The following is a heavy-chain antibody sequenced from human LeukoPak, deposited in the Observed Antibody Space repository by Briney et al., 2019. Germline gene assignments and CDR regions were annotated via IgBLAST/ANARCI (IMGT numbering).Heavy chain of an antibody. CDR2: IYYNGDT. D-gene: IGHD6-25*01. CDR1: GVSISSSSYF. CDR3: ARDADSIAAAGTFDY. Sequence: SETLSLTCTASGVSISSSSYFWAWIRQSPGKGLEWIGTIYYNGDTYYNPSLKSRVTISLDTSKNHFSLRLSSVTAADTAVYYCARDADSIAAAGTFDYWGQGTLVTVSS. V-gene: IGHV4-39*07. J-gene: IGHJ4*02.